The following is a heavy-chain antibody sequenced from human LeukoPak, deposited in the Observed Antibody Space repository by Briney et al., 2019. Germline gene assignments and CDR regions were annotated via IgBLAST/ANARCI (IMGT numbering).Heavy chain of an antibody. CDR3: AKDRGVAAAGRGTPFDY. Sequence: ETLSLTCTVSGGSISSSSYYWGWIRQAPGKGLEWVSAISGSGGSTYYADSVKGRFTISRDNSKNTLYLQMNSLRAEDTAVYYCAKDRGVAAAGRGTPFDYWGQGTLVTVSS. CDR1: GGSISSSSYY. CDR2: ISGSGGST. D-gene: IGHD6-13*01. J-gene: IGHJ4*02. V-gene: IGHV3-23*01.